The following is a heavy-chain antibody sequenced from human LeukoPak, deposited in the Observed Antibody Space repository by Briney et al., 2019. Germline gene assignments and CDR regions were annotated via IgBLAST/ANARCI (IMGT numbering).Heavy chain of an antibody. V-gene: IGHV4-34*01. Sequence: PSETLSLTCAVYGGSFSGYYWSWIRQPPGKGLKWIGEINHSGSTNYNPSLKSRVTTSVDTSKNQFSLKLSSVTAADTAVYYCASWLRVRGVIIRDYWGQGTLVTVSS. CDR1: GGSFSGYY. J-gene: IGHJ4*02. D-gene: IGHD3-10*01. CDR2: INHSGST. CDR3: ASWLRVRGVIIRDY.